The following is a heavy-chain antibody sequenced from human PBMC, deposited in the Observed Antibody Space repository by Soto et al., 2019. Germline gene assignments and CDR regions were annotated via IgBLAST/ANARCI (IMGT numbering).Heavy chain of an antibody. Sequence: EVQLVESGGGLVKPGGSLRLSCAASAFTFSNYGMNWVRQGPGKGLEWVSSISSGSTYIYYADSVSGRFTISRDNAKNSLYLQINSLRAEDTAVYYCAREPMLRPTHYFDFWGQGTLVTVS. J-gene: IGHJ4*02. V-gene: IGHV3-21*01. CDR2: ISSGSTYI. D-gene: IGHD3-10*01. CDR3: AREPMLRPTHYFDF. CDR1: AFTFSNYG.